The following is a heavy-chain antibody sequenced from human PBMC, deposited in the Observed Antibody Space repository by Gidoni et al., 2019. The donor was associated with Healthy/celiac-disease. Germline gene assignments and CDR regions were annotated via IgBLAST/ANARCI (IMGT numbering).Heavy chain of an antibody. V-gene: IGHV4-38-2*02. CDR2: IYHSGST. J-gene: IGHJ2*01. CDR1: GYSISSGYY. Sequence: QVQLQESGPGLVTPSETLSLTCTVSGYSISSGYYWGWIRQPPGKGLEWIGSIYHSGSTYYNPSLKSRVTISVDTSKNQFSLKLSSVTAADTAVYYCARPNYYYDSSGYYYWYFDLWGRGTLVTVSS. D-gene: IGHD3-22*01. CDR3: ARPNYYYDSSGYYYWYFDL.